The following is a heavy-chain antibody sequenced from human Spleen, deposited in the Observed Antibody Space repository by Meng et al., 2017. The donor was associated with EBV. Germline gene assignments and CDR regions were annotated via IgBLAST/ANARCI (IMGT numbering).Heavy chain of an antibody. V-gene: IGHV4-34*01. D-gene: IGHD4-17*01. Sequence: FNPSVICFSCCVVDGGNEWSFSSYYGIWIRQSAGKGLEWIGEINHSGTTNYNPSLKSRFSISVDSSKEQFSLSLSSVTAADTAVYFCARGPNDYGDYVRTFYFDYWGQGTLVTVSS. CDR1: GGNEWSFSSYY. CDR2: INHSGTT. J-gene: IGHJ4*02. CDR3: ARGPNDYGDYVRTFYFDY.